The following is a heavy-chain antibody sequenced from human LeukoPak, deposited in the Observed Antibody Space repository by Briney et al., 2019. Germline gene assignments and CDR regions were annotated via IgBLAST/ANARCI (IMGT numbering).Heavy chain of an antibody. V-gene: IGHV3-73*01. CDR2: IRSKANSYAT. J-gene: IGHJ4*02. Sequence: GGSLRLSCAASGFTFSGSAMHWVRQTSGKGLEWVGRIRSKANSYATAYAASVKGRFTISRDDSKNTAYLQMNSLKTEDTAVYYCTRHAVREMATIDWGQGTLVTVSS. CDR1: GFTFSGSA. D-gene: IGHD5-24*01. CDR3: TRHAVREMATID.